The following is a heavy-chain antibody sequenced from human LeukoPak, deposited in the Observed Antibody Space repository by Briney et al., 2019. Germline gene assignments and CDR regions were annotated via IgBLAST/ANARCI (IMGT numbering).Heavy chain of an antibody. CDR1: GGSISSSSYY. Sequence: SETLSLTCTVSGGSISSSSYYWGWIRQPPGKGLEWIGSIYYSGSTYYNPSLKSRVTISVDTSKNQFSLKLSSVTAADTAVYYCARHGWGVCGGDCYPTPYYFDYWGQGTLVTVS. CDR3: ARHGWGVCGGDCYPTPYYFDY. J-gene: IGHJ4*02. D-gene: IGHD2-21*02. CDR2: IYYSGST. V-gene: IGHV4-39*01.